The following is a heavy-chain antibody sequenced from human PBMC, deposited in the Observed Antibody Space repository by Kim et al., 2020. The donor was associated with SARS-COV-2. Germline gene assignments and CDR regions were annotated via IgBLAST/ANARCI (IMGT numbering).Heavy chain of an antibody. CDR2: YNGNT. V-gene: IGHV1-18*01. CDR3: ARGSENYY. J-gene: IGHJ4*02. Sequence: YNGNTNYAKKLQGRVTMTTDTSTSTAHMELRSLRSDDTALYYCARGSENYYWGQGTLVTVSS.